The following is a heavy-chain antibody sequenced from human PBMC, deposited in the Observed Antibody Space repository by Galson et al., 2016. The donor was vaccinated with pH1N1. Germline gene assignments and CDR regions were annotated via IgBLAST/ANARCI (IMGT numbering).Heavy chain of an antibody. D-gene: IGHD5-18*01. CDR2: IGTTGINI. CDR1: GFTFSRHT. V-gene: IGHV3-64*02. Sequence: SLRLSCAASGFTFSRHTMHWVRQAPGKGLQYVSVIGTTGINIFYEDSVRDRFTVSRDNVRYTLHLQMDSLRTEDTAIYYCARDYGYYTDFDYWGQGTLVTVSP. CDR3: ARDYGYYTDFDY. J-gene: IGHJ4*02.